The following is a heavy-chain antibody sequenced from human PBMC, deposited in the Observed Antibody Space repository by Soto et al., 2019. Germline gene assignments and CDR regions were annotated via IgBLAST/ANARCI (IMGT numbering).Heavy chain of an antibody. J-gene: IGHJ5*02. CDR1: GFTFSSYE. V-gene: IGHV3-48*03. D-gene: IGHD6-19*01. CDR2: ISSSGSTI. Sequence: PGGSLRFSCAASGFTFSSYEMNWVRQAPGKGLEWVSYISSSGSTIYYADSVKGRFTISRDNAKNSLYLQMNSLRAEDTAVYYCAREGSGWYQNWFDPWGQGTLVTVSS. CDR3: AREGSGWYQNWFDP.